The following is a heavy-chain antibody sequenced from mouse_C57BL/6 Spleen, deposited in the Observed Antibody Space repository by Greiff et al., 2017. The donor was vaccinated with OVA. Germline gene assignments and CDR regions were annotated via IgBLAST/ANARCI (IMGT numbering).Heavy chain of an antibody. J-gene: IGHJ4*01. D-gene: IGHD1-3*01. CDR2: IDPENGDT. V-gene: IGHV14-4*01. Sequence: EVQLQQSGAELVRPGASVKLSCTASGFNIKDDYMHWVKQRPEQGLEWIGWIDPENGDTEYASKFQGKATITADTSSNTAYLQLSSLTSEDTAVYYCTTQSGTRAMDDWGQGTSVTVSS. CDR3: TTQSGTRAMDD. CDR1: GFNIKDDY.